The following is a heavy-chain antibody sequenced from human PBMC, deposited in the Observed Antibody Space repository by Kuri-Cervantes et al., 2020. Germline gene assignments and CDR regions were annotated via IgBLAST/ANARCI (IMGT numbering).Heavy chain of an antibody. J-gene: IGHJ3*02. V-gene: IGHV1-45*02. CDR3: ARDSVPYSGYDYGCAFDI. Sequence: SVKVSCKASGYTFTYRYLHWVRQAPGQALEWMGWITPFNGNTNYAQKFQGRVTITRDTSASTAYMELSSLRSEDTAVYYCARDSVPYSGYDYGCAFDIWGQGTMVTVSS. CDR1: GYTFTYRY. CDR2: ITPFNGNT. D-gene: IGHD5-12*01.